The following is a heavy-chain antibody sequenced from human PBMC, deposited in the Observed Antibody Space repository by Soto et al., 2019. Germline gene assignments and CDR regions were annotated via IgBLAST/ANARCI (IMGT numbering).Heavy chain of an antibody. CDR2: IWYDGSNK. CDR1: GFTFSSYG. Sequence: QVQLVESGGGVVQPGRSLRLSCAASGFTFSSYGMHWVRQAPGKGLEWVAVIWYDGSNKYYADSVKGRFTISRDNSKNTLYLQMNSLGAEDTAVYYCARAIYCSSTSCFNYYYYGMDVWGQGTTVTVSS. CDR3: ARAIYCSSTSCFNYYYYGMDV. D-gene: IGHD2-2*01. J-gene: IGHJ6*02. V-gene: IGHV3-33*01.